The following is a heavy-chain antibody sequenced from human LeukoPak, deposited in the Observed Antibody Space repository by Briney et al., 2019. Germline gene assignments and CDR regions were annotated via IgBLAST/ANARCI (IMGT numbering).Heavy chain of an antibody. V-gene: IGHV3-21*01. CDR3: ARSGIAVAGHDY. CDR1: GFTFSSYS. D-gene: IGHD6-19*01. Sequence: GGSLILSSSAYGFTFSSYSMNWVRQAPGKGLEWVSSISSSSSYIYYADSVKGRFTISRDNAKNSLYLQMNSLRAEDTAVYYCARSGIAVAGHDYWGQGTLVTVSS. J-gene: IGHJ4*02. CDR2: ISSSSSYI.